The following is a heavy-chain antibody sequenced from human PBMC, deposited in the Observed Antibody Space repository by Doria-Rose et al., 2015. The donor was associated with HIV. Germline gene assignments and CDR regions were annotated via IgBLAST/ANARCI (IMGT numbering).Heavy chain of an antibody. CDR1: GFTTRSYW. CDR3: AREVGPRFDP. Sequence: VQLVESGGGLVQRGGSLRLSCAASGFTTRSYWMSWVRQAPGKGLEWVANIKQDGSEKYYVDFVKGRFTISRDNAKNSLYLQMNSLRDEDTAIYYCAREVGPRFDPWGQGTLVTVSS. CDR2: IKQDGSEK. D-gene: IGHD1-26*01. V-gene: IGHV3-7*05. J-gene: IGHJ5*02.